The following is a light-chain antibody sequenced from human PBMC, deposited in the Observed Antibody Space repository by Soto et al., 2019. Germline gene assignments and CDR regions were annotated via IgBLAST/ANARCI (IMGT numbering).Light chain of an antibody. CDR2: GAS. J-gene: IGKJ2*01. CDR3: QQYGTTLMYT. CDR1: QSVSSSS. Sequence: DIVLTQSPGTLSLSPGERATLSCRASQSVSSSSLAWYQQKPGQAPRLLIYGASSRATGIPDRFSGSGSGTDFTLTIRRLEPEYFAVYYCQQYGTTLMYTFGQGTKLEIK. V-gene: IGKV3-20*01.